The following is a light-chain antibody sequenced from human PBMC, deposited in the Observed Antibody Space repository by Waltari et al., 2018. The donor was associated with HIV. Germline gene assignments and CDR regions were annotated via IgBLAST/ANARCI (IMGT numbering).Light chain of an antibody. J-gene: IGLJ2*01. Sequence: QSALTQPPSASGSPGQSVTIPFTGTSRDIGGYNYVSWYQQDPGKAPKLMIYEVTKRPSGVPDRFSGSKSGNTASLTVSGLQAEDEADYYCSSYAGSNNLVFGGGTKLTVL. CDR3: SSYAGSNNLV. V-gene: IGLV2-8*01. CDR1: SRDIGGYNY. CDR2: EVT.